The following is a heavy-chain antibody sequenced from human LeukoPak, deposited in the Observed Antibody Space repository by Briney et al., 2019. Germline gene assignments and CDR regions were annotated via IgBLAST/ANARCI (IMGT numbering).Heavy chain of an antibody. CDR1: GFTFSSYS. CDR3: ARVLHKRNYDSSGYYVY. J-gene: IGHJ4*02. Sequence: GGSLRLSCAASGFTFSSYSMNWVRQAPGKGLEWISYISSGSSTIYYADSVKGRFTISRDNVKNSLYLQMNSLRAEDTAVYYCARVLHKRNYDSSGYYVYWGQGTLVTVSS. D-gene: IGHD3-22*01. V-gene: IGHV3-48*01. CDR2: ISSGSSTI.